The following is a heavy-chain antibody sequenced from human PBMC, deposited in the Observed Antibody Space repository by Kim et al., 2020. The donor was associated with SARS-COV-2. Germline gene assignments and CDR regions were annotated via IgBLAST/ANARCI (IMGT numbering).Heavy chain of an antibody. CDR3: ARGGGKRNWFDP. CDR2: INHSGST. J-gene: IGHJ5*02. Sequence: SETLSLTCAVYGGSFSGYYWSWIRQPPGKGLEWIGEINHSGSTNYNPSLKSRVTISVDTSKNQFSLKLSSVTAADTAVYYCARGGGKRNWFDPWGQGTLVTVSS. CDR1: GGSFSGYY. V-gene: IGHV4-34*01. D-gene: IGHD6-25*01.